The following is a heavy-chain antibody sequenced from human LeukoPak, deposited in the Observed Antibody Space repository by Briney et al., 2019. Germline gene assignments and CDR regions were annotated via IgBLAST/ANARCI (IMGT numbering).Heavy chain of an antibody. CDR3: ASSTITFHSFDY. Sequence: PGGSLRLSCAASGFTFSSYEMNWVRQAPGKGLEWVSYISSSGSTVYYADSLRGRFTISRDNAENSLYLQMNSLRAEDTAVYYCASSTITFHSFDYWGQGTLVTVSS. V-gene: IGHV3-48*03. D-gene: IGHD5/OR15-5a*01. CDR2: ISSSGSTV. CDR1: GFTFSSYE. J-gene: IGHJ4*02.